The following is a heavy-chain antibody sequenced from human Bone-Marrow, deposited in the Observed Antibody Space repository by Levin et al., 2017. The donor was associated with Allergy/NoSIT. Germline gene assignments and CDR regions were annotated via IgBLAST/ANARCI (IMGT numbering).Heavy chain of an antibody. D-gene: IGHD3-16*01. J-gene: IGHJ4*02. V-gene: IGHV3-23*01. Sequence: AGGSLRLSCAASGFPFSTYAVSWVRQAPGKGLEWVSSITARGDNTPYADTVRGRFTISRDNSKNTLYLPMSRLRVEDTAIYYCAITWGEEGGPDFWGQGTLVTVSS. CDR3: AITWGEEGGPDF. CDR1: GFPFSTYA. CDR2: ITARGDNT.